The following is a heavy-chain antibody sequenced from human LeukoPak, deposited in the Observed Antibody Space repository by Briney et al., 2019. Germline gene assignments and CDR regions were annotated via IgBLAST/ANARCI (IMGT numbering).Heavy chain of an antibody. CDR2: ISYDGTYQ. V-gene: IGHV3-30*04. CDR3: ASTYYYDSSGYLY. Sequence: GGSLRLSCAASGFTLRNYAMHWVRQAPGKGLEWVAVISYDGTYQYYADSVKGRFTISRDNSKNTLYLQMNSLRTEDTAVYYCASTYYYDSSGYLYWGQGTLVTVSS. J-gene: IGHJ4*02. CDR1: GFTLRNYA. D-gene: IGHD3-22*01.